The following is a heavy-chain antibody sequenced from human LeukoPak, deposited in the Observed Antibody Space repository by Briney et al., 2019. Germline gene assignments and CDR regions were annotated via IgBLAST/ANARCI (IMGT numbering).Heavy chain of an antibody. Sequence: PGGSLRLSCAASGFTFSSYSMHWVRQAPWKGLEWVSSISSSGTYIYYAGSVKGRFTISRDNAKNSVHLQMNSLRAEDTAVYYCARDQGGSGGNWGQGTLVTVSS. CDR1: GFTFSSYS. CDR2: ISSSGTYI. J-gene: IGHJ4*02. V-gene: IGHV3-21*01. D-gene: IGHD3-10*01. CDR3: ARDQGGSGGN.